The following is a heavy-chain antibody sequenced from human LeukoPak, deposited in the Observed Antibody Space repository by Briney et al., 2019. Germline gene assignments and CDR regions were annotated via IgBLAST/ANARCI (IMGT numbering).Heavy chain of an antibody. CDR1: GFTFSNAW. D-gene: IGHD3-3*01. J-gene: IGHJ4*02. V-gene: IGHV3-15*01. CDR2: IKSKTDGGTT. Sequence: PGGSLRFSCAASGFTFSNAWMRWVRQAPGKGREWVGRIKSKTDGGTTDYAAPVKAKFTISRDDSKTTLYLQMNSLKTEDTAVYYCTSQTTDFWSGYYTGRGVDYWGQGTLVTVSS. CDR3: TSQTTDFWSGYYTGRGVDY.